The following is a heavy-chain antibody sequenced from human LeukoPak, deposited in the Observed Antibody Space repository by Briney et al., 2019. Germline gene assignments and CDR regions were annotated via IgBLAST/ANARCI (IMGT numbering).Heavy chain of an antibody. D-gene: IGHD2-2*01. CDR2: IGTAGDT. CDR3: ARGAVCSSTACQNYPFHP. J-gene: IGHJ3*01. CDR1: GLTFSTYD. Sequence: GGSLRLSCAASGLTFSTYDIHWVRQIRGQGLEWVSAIGTAGDTYYRDSVKGRFTISRENAKNSVYLQMNSLGAGDTAVYYCARGAVCSSTACQNYPFHPWGQGTMVTVSS. V-gene: IGHV3-13*01.